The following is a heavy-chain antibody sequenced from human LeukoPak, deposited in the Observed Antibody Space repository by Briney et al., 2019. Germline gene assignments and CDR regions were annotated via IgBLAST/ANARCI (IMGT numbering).Heavy chain of an antibody. CDR2: IKRDGAET. CDR1: GFTFSDYY. J-gene: IGHJ4*02. V-gene: IGHV3-7*01. CDR3: TRGGRNTSYYWYY. D-gene: IGHD1-26*01. Sequence: GGSLRLSCAASGFTFSDYYMSWIRQAPGKGLEWVATIKRDGAETYYVDSVRGRFTISRDNAENSVYLRMNSLRDEDTAVYYCTRGGRNTSYYWYYWGQGTLVTVSS.